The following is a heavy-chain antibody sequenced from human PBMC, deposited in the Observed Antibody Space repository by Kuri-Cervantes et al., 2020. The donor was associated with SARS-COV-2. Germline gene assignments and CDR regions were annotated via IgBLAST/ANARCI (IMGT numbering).Heavy chain of an antibody. CDR1: GGSISSSSYY. CDR2: IYYSGST. D-gene: IGHD3-22*01. CDR3: ARAMIVSWFDP. V-gene: IGHV4-39*07. Sequence: SETLSLTCTVSGGSISSSSYYGGWIRQPPGKGLEWIGSIYYSGSTNYNPSLKSRVTISVDTSKNQFSLKPRSVTAADTAVSYCARAMIVSWFDPWGQGTLVTVSS. J-gene: IGHJ5*02.